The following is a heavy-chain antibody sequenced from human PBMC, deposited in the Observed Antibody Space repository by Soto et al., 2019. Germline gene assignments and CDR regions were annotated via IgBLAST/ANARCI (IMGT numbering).Heavy chain of an antibody. CDR3: SRVADITIFGVVTHYYYGMDV. CDR2: IIPIFGTA. V-gene: IGHV1-69*13. D-gene: IGHD3-3*01. J-gene: IGHJ6*02. Sequence: ASVKVSCKASGGTFSSYAISWVRQAPGQGLEWMGGIIPIFGTANYAQKFQGRVTITADESTSTAYIELSSLRSEDTAVYYCSRVADITIFGVVTHYYYGMDVWGQGTTVTVSS. CDR1: GGTFSSYA.